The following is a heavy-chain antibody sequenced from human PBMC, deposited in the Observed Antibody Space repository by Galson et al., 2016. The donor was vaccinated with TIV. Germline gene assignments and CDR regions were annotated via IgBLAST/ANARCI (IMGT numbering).Heavy chain of an antibody. CDR2: ISDGGNT. CDR1: GLSVSINY. Sequence: ASGLSVSINYMTWVRQAPGKGLEWVSLISDGGNTYYPDSVKGRFTISRDNSKNTLYLQMNGLRTEDTAVYYCARDRIVDATYYYYYYGMDVWGQGTAVTVSS. V-gene: IGHV3-66*02. CDR3: ARDRIVDATYYYYYYGMDV. J-gene: IGHJ6*02. D-gene: IGHD1-26*01.